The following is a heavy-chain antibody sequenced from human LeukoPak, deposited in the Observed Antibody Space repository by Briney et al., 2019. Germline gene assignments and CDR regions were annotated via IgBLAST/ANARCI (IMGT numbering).Heavy chain of an antibody. CDR1: GFTFSSYS. V-gene: IGHV3-15*01. CDR3: TTPVHYSDSRFDF. CDR2: IKSRADGGTT. J-gene: IGHJ4*02. D-gene: IGHD3-22*01. Sequence: PGGSLRLSCAASGFTFSSYSMNWVRQAPGKGLEWVGRIKSRADGGTTDYAAPVKGRFAISRDDSKNTVYLQMNSLRTEDTAVYYCTTPVHYSDSRFDFWGQGTLVTVSS.